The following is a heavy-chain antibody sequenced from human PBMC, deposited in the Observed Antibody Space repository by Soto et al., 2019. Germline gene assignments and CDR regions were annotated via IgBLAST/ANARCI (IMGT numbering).Heavy chain of an antibody. J-gene: IGHJ3*01. D-gene: IGHD5-12*01. CDR1: GFTFSSYW. CDR2: IKQDGSEK. V-gene: IGHV3-7*01. Sequence: XGSLKLSCAASGFTFSSYWMSWVRQAPGKGLEWVANIKQDGSEKYYVDSVKGRFTISRDNAKNSLYLQMNSLRAEDTAVYYCARDLWMATTRGDDAFDLWGQGTMVT. CDR3: ARDLWMATTRGDDAFDL.